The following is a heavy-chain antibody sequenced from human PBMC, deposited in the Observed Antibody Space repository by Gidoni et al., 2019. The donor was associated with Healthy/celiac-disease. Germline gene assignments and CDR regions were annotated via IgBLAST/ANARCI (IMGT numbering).Heavy chain of an antibody. CDR3: ARGRLHLGELSFFDY. J-gene: IGHJ4*02. V-gene: IGHV4-31*03. CDR1: GDSISSGFYY. D-gene: IGHD3-16*02. CDR2: IYYSGST. Sequence: QVQLQESGPGLVKPSQTLSLPCTVSGDSISSGFYYWSWIRQHPGKGLEWIGYIYYSGSTYYNPSLKSRVTMSVDTSKNQFSLKLSSVTAADTAVYYCARGRLHLGELSFFDYWGQGTLVTVSS.